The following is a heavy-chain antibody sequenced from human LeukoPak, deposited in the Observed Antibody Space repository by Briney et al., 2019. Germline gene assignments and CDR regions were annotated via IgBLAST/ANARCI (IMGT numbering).Heavy chain of an antibody. V-gene: IGHV1-46*01. Sequence: GASVKVSCKASGYTFTSYYMHWVRQAPGQGLEWMGIINPSGGSTSYAQKFQGRVTMTLGMPTSTVYMELSSLRSEDTAVYYCARAVSSFGDLEVSWFDLWGQGTLVTVSS. CDR3: ARAVSSFGDLEVSWFDL. D-gene: IGHD3-10*01. J-gene: IGHJ5*02. CDR1: GYTFTSYY. CDR2: INPSGGST.